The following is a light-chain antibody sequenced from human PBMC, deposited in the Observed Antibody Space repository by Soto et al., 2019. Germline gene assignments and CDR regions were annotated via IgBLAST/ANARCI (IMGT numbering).Light chain of an antibody. J-gene: IGKJ2*01. V-gene: IGKV3-20*01. Sequence: EIVLTQSPGTLSLSPGERATLSCRASQSVSSTYLAWYQHKPGQAPRLLIYGASSRATGIPDRFSGSGSGTDFTLIISRLEPEDFAVYYCQQYGNLFTFGQGTKLEIK. CDR2: GAS. CDR1: QSVSSTY. CDR3: QQYGNLFT.